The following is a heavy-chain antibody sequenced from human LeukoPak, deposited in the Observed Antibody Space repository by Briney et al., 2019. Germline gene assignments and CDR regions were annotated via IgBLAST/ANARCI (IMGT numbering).Heavy chain of an antibody. CDR3: ARDYIPQEGAGLGAFDI. Sequence: GASVKVSCKASGYTFTSYYMHWVRQAPGQGLEWMGIINPSGGSTSYAQKFQGRVTMTRDTSTSTVYMELSSLRSEDTAVYYCARDYIPQEGAGLGAFDIWGQGTMVTVSS. CDR2: INPSGGST. V-gene: IGHV1-46*01. CDR1: GYTFTSYY. D-gene: IGHD2-21*01. J-gene: IGHJ3*02.